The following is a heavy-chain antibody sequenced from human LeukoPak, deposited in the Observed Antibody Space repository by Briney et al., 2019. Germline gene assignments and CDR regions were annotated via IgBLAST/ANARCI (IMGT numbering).Heavy chain of an antibody. CDR1: GGSISNYY. CDR3: ARLGSGGDYDILTGYSDY. V-gene: IGHV4-4*07. D-gene: IGHD3-9*01. CDR2: IYASGST. Sequence: PSETLSLTCTVSGGSISNYYWSWIRQPAGKGLEWIGRIYASGSTNYNPSLKSRVTMSVDTSKNQFSLKLSSVTAADTAVYYCARLGSGGDYDILTGYSDYWGQGTLVTVSS. J-gene: IGHJ4*02.